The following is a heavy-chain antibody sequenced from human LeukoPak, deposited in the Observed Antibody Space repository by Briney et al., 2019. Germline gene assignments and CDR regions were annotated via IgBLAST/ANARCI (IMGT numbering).Heavy chain of an antibody. CDR2: ISSSSSYI. CDR1: GFTFSSYS. J-gene: IGHJ3*02. Sequence: TGGSLRLSCAASGFTFSSYSMNWVRQAPGKGLEWVSSISSSSSYIYYADSVKGRFTISRDNAKNSLYLQMNSLRAEDTAVYYCARVRYCSSTSCYWSHAFDIWGQGTMVTVSS. D-gene: IGHD2-2*01. CDR3: ARVRYCSSTSCYWSHAFDI. V-gene: IGHV3-21*01.